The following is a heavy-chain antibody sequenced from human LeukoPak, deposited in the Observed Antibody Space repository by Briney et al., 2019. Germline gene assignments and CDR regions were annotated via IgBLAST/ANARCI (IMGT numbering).Heavy chain of an antibody. CDR3: VKDRVAWLRYALDI. CDR2: MGSNGDNT. V-gene: IGHV3-64D*09. J-gene: IGHJ3*02. Sequence: PGGSLKLSCSASGFTFGDHAMHWVRQALGKGLEYVSAMGSNGDNTYYADPVKGRFTISRDNSKNTLYLQMSSLRTEDTAVYYCVKDRVAWLRYALDIWGQGTMVTVSS. D-gene: IGHD6-19*01. CDR1: GFTFGDHA.